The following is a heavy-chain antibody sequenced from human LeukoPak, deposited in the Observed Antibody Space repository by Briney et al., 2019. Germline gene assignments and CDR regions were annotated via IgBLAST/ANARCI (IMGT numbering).Heavy chain of an antibody. CDR2: FIPIFGAT. CDR1: GGTFSNYA. V-gene: IGHV1-69*13. D-gene: IGHD2-15*01. CDR3: ANLFCSVGSCYPDY. Sequence: ASVKVSCKASGGTFSNYAISWVRQAPGQGLEWMGGFIPIFGATNYAQKFQDRVTITADESTSTAYMELSSLRSDDTAVYYCANLFCSVGSCYPDYWGQGTLVTVSS. J-gene: IGHJ4*02.